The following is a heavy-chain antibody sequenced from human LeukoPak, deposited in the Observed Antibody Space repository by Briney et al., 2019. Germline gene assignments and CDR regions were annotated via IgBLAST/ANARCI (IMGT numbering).Heavy chain of an antibody. Sequence: PSETLSLTCTVSGDSISSYYWIWIRQPPGKGLEWIGYIDDSGRTNYNPSLKSRVTISVATSKNQFSLKLISESAADTAVYYCARHGGAYSFDYWGQGTLVTVSS. V-gene: IGHV4-59*08. D-gene: IGHD2-21*01. CDR3: ARHGGAYSFDY. CDR1: GDSISSYY. J-gene: IGHJ4*02. CDR2: IDDSGRT.